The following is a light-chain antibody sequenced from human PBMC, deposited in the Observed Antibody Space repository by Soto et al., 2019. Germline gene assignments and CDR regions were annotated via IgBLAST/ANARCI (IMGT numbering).Light chain of an antibody. Sequence: DIVLTQSPGTLSLSPGERASLSCRASQNVDTFLAWYQQKPGHSPRPLIYDASRRATGIPARFSGSGSGTDFTLTISSLEPEDFAVYYCQQRNNWPLTFGAGTKVDIK. V-gene: IGKV3-11*01. CDR2: DAS. J-gene: IGKJ4*01. CDR1: QNVDTF. CDR3: QQRNNWPLT.